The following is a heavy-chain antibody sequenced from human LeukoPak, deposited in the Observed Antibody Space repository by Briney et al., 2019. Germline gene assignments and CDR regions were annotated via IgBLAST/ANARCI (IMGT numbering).Heavy chain of an antibody. J-gene: IGHJ4*02. CDR3: ARCKRDGYGTTFDY. CDR1: GYTFTSYD. Sequence: DSVKVSCKASGYTFTSYDINWVRQATGQGLEWMGWMNPNSGNTGYAQKFQGRVTMTRNTSISTAYMELSSLRSEDTAVYYCARCKRDGYGTTFDYWGQGTLLTVSS. D-gene: IGHD5-24*01. CDR2: MNPNSGNT. V-gene: IGHV1-8*01.